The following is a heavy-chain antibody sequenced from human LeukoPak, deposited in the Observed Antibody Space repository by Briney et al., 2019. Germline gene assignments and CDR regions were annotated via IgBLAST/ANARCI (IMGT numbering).Heavy chain of an antibody. J-gene: IGHJ4*02. V-gene: IGHV3-23*01. Sequence: GGSPRLSCAASGFTFSSYSMNWVRQAPGKGLEWVSAISGSGGSTYYADSVKGRFTISRDNSKNTLYLQMNSLRAEDTAVYYCAKGGVVVPAAPAWGQGTLVTVSS. D-gene: IGHD2-2*01. CDR1: GFTFSSYS. CDR3: AKGGVVVPAAPA. CDR2: ISGSGGST.